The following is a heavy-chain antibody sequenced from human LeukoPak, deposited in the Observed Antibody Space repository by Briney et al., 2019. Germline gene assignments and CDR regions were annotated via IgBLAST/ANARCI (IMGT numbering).Heavy chain of an antibody. CDR1: GYTFTGYY. J-gene: IGHJ4*02. D-gene: IGHD4-17*01. Sequence: ASVKVSCKASGYTFTGYYMHWVRQAPGQGLEWMGWINPNSGGTNYAQKFQGRVTMTRDTSISTAYMELSRLRSDDTAVYYYARDNGDYESGSVVDYWGQGTLVTVSS. CDR2: INPNSGGT. V-gene: IGHV1-2*02. CDR3: ARDNGDYESGSVVDY.